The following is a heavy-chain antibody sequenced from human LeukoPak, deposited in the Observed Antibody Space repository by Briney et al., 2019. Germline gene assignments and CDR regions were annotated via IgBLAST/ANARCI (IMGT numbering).Heavy chain of an antibody. CDR2: ISGSGGST. V-gene: IGHV3-23*01. J-gene: IGHJ4*02. D-gene: IGHD6-13*01. Sequence: GSLSLSCAASGFTFGTYAMTWVRQAPGKGLEWVSVISGSGGSTNYADSVKGRFIISRDNSRNTLFLQMNSLRAEDTAVYYCAKHHYSSSRDYFDYWGQGTLVTVSS. CDR1: GFTFGTYA. CDR3: AKHHYSSSRDYFDY.